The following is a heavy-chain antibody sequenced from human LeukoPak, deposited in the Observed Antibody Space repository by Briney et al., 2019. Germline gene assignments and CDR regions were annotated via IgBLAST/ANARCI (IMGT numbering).Heavy chain of an antibody. D-gene: IGHD3/OR15-3a*01. CDR2: ISDNGGST. V-gene: IGHV3-23*01. Sequence: GGSLRLSCSASGFTFSGYAMHWVRQAPGKGLEWVSSISDNGGSTYSADSVKGRFTISRDNSKNTLYLQMNSLRAEDTAVYYCAREFGLITSHWGQGTLVTVSS. CDR1: GFTFSGYA. CDR3: AREFGLITSH. J-gene: IGHJ1*01.